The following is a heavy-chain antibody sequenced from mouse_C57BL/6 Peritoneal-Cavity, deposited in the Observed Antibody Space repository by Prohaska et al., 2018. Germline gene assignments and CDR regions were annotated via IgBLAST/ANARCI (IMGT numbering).Heavy chain of an antibody. J-gene: IGHJ4*01. CDR3: TRPVYAMDY. CDR2: IINKANNHAT. CDR1: GFTFSYAW. V-gene: IGHV6-6*01. Sequence: EVKLEESGGGLVQPGGSMKLSCAASGFTFSYAWMDWVRQSPEKGLEWVAEIINKANNHATYYAESVKGRFTISRDDSKSSVYREMNRLRAEDTGIYCCTRPVYAMDYWGQGTSVTVSS.